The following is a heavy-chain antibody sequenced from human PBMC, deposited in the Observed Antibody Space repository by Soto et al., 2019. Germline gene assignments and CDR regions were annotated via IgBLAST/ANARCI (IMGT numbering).Heavy chain of an antibody. D-gene: IGHD2-15*01. V-gene: IGHV5-10-1*01. Sequence: VESLKISCKGSGYSFTSYWISWVRQMPGKGLEWMGRIDPSDSYTNYSPSFQGHVTISADKSISTAYLQWSSLKASDTAMYYCASSPPIGYCSGGSCFGIWFDPWGQGPLVTVSS. CDR2: IDPSDSYT. J-gene: IGHJ5*02. CDR3: ASSPPIGYCSGGSCFGIWFDP. CDR1: GYSFTSYW.